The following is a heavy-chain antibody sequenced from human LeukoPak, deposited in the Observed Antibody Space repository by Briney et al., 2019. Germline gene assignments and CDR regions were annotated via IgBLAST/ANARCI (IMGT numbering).Heavy chain of an antibody. J-gene: IGHJ4*02. V-gene: IGHV3-30*02. D-gene: IGHD4-23*01. Sequence: GSLRLSCAASGFTFSSYGMHWVRQAPGKGLEWVAFIRYDGNNKYYADSVKGRFTISRDNSKNTLYLQMNSLRTEDTAVYYCAREATLVHDYFDYWGQGTLVTVSS. CDR1: GFTFSSYG. CDR3: AREATLVHDYFDY. CDR2: IRYDGNNK.